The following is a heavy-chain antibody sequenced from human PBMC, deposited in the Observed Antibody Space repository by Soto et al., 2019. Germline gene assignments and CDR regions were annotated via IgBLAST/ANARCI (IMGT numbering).Heavy chain of an antibody. Sequence: PGESLKISGKGSGYSFTSYWIGWVRQMPGKGLEWMGIIYPGDSDTRYSPSFQGQVTISADKSISTAYLQWSSLKASDTAMYYCARPAMVRGVINSLDYWGQGTLVTVSS. V-gene: IGHV5-51*01. CDR3: ARPAMVRGVINSLDY. J-gene: IGHJ4*02. CDR2: IYPGDSDT. D-gene: IGHD3-10*01. CDR1: GYSFTSYW.